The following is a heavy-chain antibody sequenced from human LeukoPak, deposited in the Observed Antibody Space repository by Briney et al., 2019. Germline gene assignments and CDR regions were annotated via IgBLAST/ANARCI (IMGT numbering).Heavy chain of an antibody. J-gene: IGHJ4*02. D-gene: IGHD5-24*01. Sequence: GGSLRLSCVASGFPFSSYWMSWVRQAPGQGLEWVANIKQDGSKKSYVDSVKGRFTISRDNAKNSLYLQMNSLRAEDTAIYYCTRVGYIDEGIDYWGQGTLVTVSS. V-gene: IGHV3-7*04. CDR1: GFPFSSYW. CDR2: IKQDGSKK. CDR3: TRVGYIDEGIDY.